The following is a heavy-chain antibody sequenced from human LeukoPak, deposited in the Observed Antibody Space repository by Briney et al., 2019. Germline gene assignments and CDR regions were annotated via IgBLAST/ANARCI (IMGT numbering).Heavy chain of an antibody. J-gene: IGHJ4*02. V-gene: IGHV1-2*02. Sequence: ASVKVSCKASGYTFTGYYMRWVRQAPGQGLEWMGWINPNSGGTNYAQKFQGRVTMTTDTSTSTAYMELRSLRSDDTAVYYCARGGYSSRGIDYWGQGTLVTVSS. CDR1: GYTFTGYY. CDR2: INPNSGGT. CDR3: ARGGYSSRGIDY. D-gene: IGHD6-19*01.